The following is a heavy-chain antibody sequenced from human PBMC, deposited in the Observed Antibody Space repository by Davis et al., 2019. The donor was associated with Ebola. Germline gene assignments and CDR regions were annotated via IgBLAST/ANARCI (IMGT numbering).Heavy chain of an antibody. D-gene: IGHD6-19*01. Sequence: PSETLSLTCAVYGGSFSGYYWSWIRQPPGKGLEWIGEINHSGSTNYNPSLKSRVTISVDTSKNQFSLKLSSVTAADTAVYYCARQLGSWSSGWYPAFDYWGQGTLVTVSS. CDR3: ARQLGSWSSGWYPAFDY. V-gene: IGHV4-34*01. CDR1: GGSFSGYY. J-gene: IGHJ4*02. CDR2: INHSGST.